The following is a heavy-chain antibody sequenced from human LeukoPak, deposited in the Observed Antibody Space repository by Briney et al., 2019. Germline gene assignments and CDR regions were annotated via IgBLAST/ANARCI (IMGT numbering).Heavy chain of an antibody. CDR2: IIPIFGTA. CDR1: GYTFTSYG. D-gene: IGHD6-25*01. CDR3: ARDQEQRAPLPGWGYFDY. V-gene: IGHV1-69*05. J-gene: IGHJ4*02. Sequence: SVKDSCKASGYTFTSYGISWVRPAPGQGLEWMGGIIPIFGTAKYAQKFQGRVTITTDESTSAAYMELSSLRSEDTAVYYCARDQEQRAPLPGWGYFDYWGQGTLVTVSS.